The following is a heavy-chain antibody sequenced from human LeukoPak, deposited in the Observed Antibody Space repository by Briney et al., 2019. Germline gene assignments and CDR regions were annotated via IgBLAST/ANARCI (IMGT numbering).Heavy chain of an antibody. V-gene: IGHV3-23*01. D-gene: IGHD2-2*02. CDR2: ISGSGGST. J-gene: IGHJ4*02. CDR1: GFTFSSYA. Sequence: GGSLRLSCAASGFTFSSYAMSWVRQAPGKGLGWVSAISGSGGSTYYADSVKGRFTISRDNSKNTLYLQMNSLRAEDTAVYYCANSIVVVPAPIGAYWGQGTLVTVSS. CDR3: ANSIVVVPAPIGAY.